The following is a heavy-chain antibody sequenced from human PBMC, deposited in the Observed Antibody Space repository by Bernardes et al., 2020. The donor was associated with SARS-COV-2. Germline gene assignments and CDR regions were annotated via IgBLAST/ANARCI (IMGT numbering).Heavy chain of an antibody. Sequence: ASVKVSCKASGYTFTDYYIHLVRQAPGQGLDWMGWINPNSGGTNYPQKFQGRVTMTGDTSISTADMELGRLRSDDTALYYCAGASYYLHSSDLKGWFDPWSQGTLVTVSS. CDR2: INPNSGGT. J-gene: IGHJ5*02. V-gene: IGHV1-2*02. CDR1: GYTFTDYY. CDR3: AGASYYLHSSDLKGWFDP. D-gene: IGHD3-22*01.